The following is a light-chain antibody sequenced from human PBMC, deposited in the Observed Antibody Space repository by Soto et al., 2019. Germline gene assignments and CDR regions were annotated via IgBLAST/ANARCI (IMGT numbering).Light chain of an antibody. CDR2: DAS. Sequence: DIQMTQSPSSLSASAGDRVTITCQATHDITNFLNWYQQKPGKAPKLLINDASNLETGVPSRFSGSGPGTYFTFTCTSLQPQDIPTYYYQQYDSLPITFGGGTKVEIK. CDR3: QQYDSLPIT. CDR1: HDITNF. V-gene: IGKV1-33*01. J-gene: IGKJ4*01.